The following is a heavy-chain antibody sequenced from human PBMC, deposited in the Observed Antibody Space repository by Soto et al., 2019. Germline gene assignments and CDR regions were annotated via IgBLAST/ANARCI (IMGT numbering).Heavy chain of an antibody. D-gene: IGHD3-3*01. V-gene: IGHV4-34*01. CDR1: GGSFSGYY. J-gene: IGHJ6*02. CDR2: INHSGST. CDR3: ARDPYYDFWSGSPSYGMDV. Sequence: SETLSLTCAVYGGSFSGYYWSWIRQPPGKGLEWIGEINHSGSTNYNPSLKSRVTISVDTSKNQFSLKLSSVTAADTAVYYCARDPYYDFWSGSPSYGMDVWGQGTTVTVSS.